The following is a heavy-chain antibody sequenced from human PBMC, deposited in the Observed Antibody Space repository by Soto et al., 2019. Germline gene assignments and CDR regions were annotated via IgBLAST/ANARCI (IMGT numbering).Heavy chain of an antibody. D-gene: IGHD6-6*01. V-gene: IGHV3-21*01. J-gene: IGHJ6*02. CDR2: ISVSGKDT. CDR1: GLDLTSSR. CDR3: ARVHLVAGSASYCAMDV. Sequence: GGSLRLSCVASGLDLTSSRMNWVRQAPGKGLEWVASISVSGKDTFYRHSVKGRFAISRDSAGTSLFLRMDSVKVEDTAVYHCARVHLVAGSASYCAMDVWGPGTAVTVSS.